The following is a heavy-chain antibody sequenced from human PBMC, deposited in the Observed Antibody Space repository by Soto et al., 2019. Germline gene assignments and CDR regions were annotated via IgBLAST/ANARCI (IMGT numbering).Heavy chain of an antibody. CDR3: AXAVRGEYDSRGHGDY. Sequence: SETLPLTCTVPGSSISSGDYYWRWCRQPPGKGQEWIGYIYYSGRTYYNPSLKSGVTISVATSKHQFSLKLSSVTAAVTAVYYCAXAVRGEYDSRGHGDYWGPGTLVTLTS. J-gene: IGHJ4*02. V-gene: IGHV4-30-4*01. D-gene: IGHD3-22*01. CDR2: IYYSGRT. CDR1: GSSISSGDYY.